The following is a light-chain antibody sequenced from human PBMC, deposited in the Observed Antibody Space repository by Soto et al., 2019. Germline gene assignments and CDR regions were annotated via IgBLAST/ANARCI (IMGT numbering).Light chain of an antibody. V-gene: IGKV1-13*02. CDR3: QQFNSSYT. CDR2: DAS. Sequence: AIQLTQSPSSLSASVGDRVTITCRASQGISSALAWYQQIPGKAPKLLIYDASSLESGVPSRFSGSGSGTDFTLTISSLQPEDFATYYCQQFNSSYTFGQGTKLEIK. J-gene: IGKJ2*01. CDR1: QGISSA.